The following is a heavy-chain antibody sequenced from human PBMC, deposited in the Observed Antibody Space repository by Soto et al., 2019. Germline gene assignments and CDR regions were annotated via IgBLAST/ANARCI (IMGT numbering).Heavy chain of an antibody. CDR2: INHSGST. V-gene: IGHV4-34*01. CDR3: ARDKITGRFDY. Sequence: QVQLQQWGAGLLKPSETLSLTCAVYGGSFSGYYWTWIRQPPGTGLEWIGEINHSGSTNYNPSLKLRVTISVDTSKNQFSLKLTSVTAADTAVYYCARDKITGRFDYLGQGTLVTVSS. D-gene: IGHD2-8*02. J-gene: IGHJ4*02. CDR1: GGSFSGYY.